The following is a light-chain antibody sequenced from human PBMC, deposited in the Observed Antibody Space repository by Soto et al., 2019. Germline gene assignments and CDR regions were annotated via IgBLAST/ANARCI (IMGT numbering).Light chain of an antibody. V-gene: IGKV1-39*01. CDR3: QQSYSTGFT. CDR2: AAS. CDR1: QSISSF. J-gene: IGKJ3*01. Sequence: DIQMTQSPSSLSASVGDRVTITCRASQSISSFLNWYQQKPGKAPKLLIYAASSLQSGVPSRFSGSGSGTDFTLTISSLQPEDFATYYCQQSYSTGFTFGHGTKVDIK.